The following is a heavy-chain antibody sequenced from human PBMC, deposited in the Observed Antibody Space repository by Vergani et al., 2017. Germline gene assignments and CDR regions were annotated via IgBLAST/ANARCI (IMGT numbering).Heavy chain of an antibody. J-gene: IGHJ4*02. CDR3: ANLGLAVAGTLDDY. Sequence: VQLVESGGGLVKPGGSLRLSCAASGFTFSSYAMHWVRQAPGKGLEWVAVISYDGSNKYYADSVKGRFTISRDNSKNTLYLQMNSLRAEDTAVYYCANLGLAVAGTLDDYWGQGTLVTVSS. D-gene: IGHD6-19*01. CDR2: ISYDGSNK. CDR1: GFTFSSYA. V-gene: IGHV3-30-3*01.